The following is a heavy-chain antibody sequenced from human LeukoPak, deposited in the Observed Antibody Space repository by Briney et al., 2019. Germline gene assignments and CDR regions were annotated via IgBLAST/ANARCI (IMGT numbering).Heavy chain of an antibody. Sequence: PSETLSLTCAVYGGSFSDYYWSWIRQPPGKGLEWIGEISHSGSTNYNPSLTSRVTISVDTSKNQFSLKPRSVTAADTAVYYCARGLRGHSPVDYWGQGTLVTVSS. CDR1: GGSFSDYY. J-gene: IGHJ4*02. CDR3: ARGLRGHSPVDY. V-gene: IGHV4-34*01. CDR2: ISHSGST. D-gene: IGHD5-18*01.